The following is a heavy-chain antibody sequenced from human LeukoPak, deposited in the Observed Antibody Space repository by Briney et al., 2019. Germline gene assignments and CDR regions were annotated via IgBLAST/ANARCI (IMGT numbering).Heavy chain of an antibody. J-gene: IGHJ3*02. CDR1: GGSISSGGYS. Sequence: SETLSLTCAVSGGSISSGGYSWSWLRQPPGKGLEWSVYIYHSGSTYYNPSLKSLVTISVDRSKTQFSLKLSSVTAADTAVYYCARLERDPPPQKDAFDIWGQGTMVTVSS. D-gene: IGHD1-1*01. V-gene: IGHV4-30-2*01. CDR3: ARLERDPPPQKDAFDI. CDR2: IYHSGST.